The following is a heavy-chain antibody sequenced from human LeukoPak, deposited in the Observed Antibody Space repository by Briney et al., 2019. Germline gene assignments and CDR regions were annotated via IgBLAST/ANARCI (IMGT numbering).Heavy chain of an antibody. J-gene: IGHJ4*02. CDR1: GFTFSDHY. CDR3: ARGLYYYDSSGYED. Sequence: GGSLRLSCAASGFTFSDHYMDWVRQAPGKGLEWVGRTRNKANSYTTEYAASVKGRFTISRDDSKNSLYLQMNSLKTEDTAVYYCARGLYYYDSSGYEDWGQGTLVTVSS. D-gene: IGHD3-22*01. CDR2: TRNKANSYTT. V-gene: IGHV3-72*01.